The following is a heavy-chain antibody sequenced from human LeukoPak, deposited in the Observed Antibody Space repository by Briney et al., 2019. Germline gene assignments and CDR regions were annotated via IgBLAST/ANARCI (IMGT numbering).Heavy chain of an antibody. CDR2: IYYSGST. D-gene: IGHD6-13*01. Sequence: PSETLSLTCTVSGGSISSYYWSWIRQPPGKGLEWIGYIYYSGSTNYNPSLKSRVTISVDTSKNQFSLKLGSVTAADTAVYYCAKDHVGTWSDGDYWGQGTLVTVSS. CDR1: GGSISSYY. V-gene: IGHV4-59*01. J-gene: IGHJ4*02. CDR3: AKDHVGTWSDGDY.